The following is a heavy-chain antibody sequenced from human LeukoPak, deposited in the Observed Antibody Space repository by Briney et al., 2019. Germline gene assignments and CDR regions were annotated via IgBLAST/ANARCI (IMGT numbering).Heavy chain of an antibody. V-gene: IGHV3-23*01. CDR2: ISGSGGST. CDR3: ARDAAYYYDSSGYYGPLRY. D-gene: IGHD3-22*01. CDR1: GFTFSSYA. J-gene: IGHJ4*02. Sequence: GGSLRLSCAASGFTFSSYAMTWVRQAPGKGLEWVSAISGSGGSTYYTDSVKGRFTISRDNSKNTLYLQMNSLRAEDTAVYYCARDAAYYYDSSGYYGPLRYWGQGTLVTVSS.